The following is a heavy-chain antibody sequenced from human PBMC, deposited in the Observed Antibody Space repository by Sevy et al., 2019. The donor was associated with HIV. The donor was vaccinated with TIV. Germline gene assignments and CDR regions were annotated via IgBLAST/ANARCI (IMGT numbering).Heavy chain of an antibody. CDR3: AREWSWAYFDS. Sequence: GGSLRLSCAASRFMFNDFWMSWVRQAPGKGLDWVANVKKDGSERYYSDSVKGRFTISRDNAKNLLYLQMNSLTAEDTAIYYCAREWSWAYFDSWGQGTLVTVSS. CDR2: VKKDGSER. CDR1: RFMFNDFW. D-gene: IGHD2-21*01. J-gene: IGHJ4*02. V-gene: IGHV3-7*03.